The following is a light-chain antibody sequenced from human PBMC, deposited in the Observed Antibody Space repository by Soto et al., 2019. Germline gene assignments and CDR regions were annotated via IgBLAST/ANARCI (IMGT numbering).Light chain of an antibody. CDR2: EVS. CDR1: SSDIGAYNY. J-gene: IGLJ1*01. CDR3: AAWDDSLNGYV. V-gene: IGLV2-8*01. Sequence: QSALTQPPSASGSPGQSVTISCTGTSSDIGAYNYVSWYQQYPGKAPKLMIFEVSKRPSGVPDRFSGSKSGTSASLAISGLQSEDEADYYCAAWDDSLNGYVFGTGTKVTAL.